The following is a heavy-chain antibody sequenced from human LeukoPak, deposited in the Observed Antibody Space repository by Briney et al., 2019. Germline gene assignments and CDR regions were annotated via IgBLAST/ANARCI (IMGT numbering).Heavy chain of an antibody. V-gene: IGHV1-46*01. Sequence: ASVKVSCKASGYTFTSYYMHWVRQAPGQGLEWMGIINPSGGSTSYAQKFQGRVTMTRDTSTSTVYMELSSLRSEDTAVYYCARDGPLRLLVDIAATIFGAFDIWGQGTMVTVSS. CDR1: GYTFTSYY. J-gene: IGHJ3*02. D-gene: IGHD5-12*01. CDR3: ARDGPLRLLVDIAATIFGAFDI. CDR2: INPSGGST.